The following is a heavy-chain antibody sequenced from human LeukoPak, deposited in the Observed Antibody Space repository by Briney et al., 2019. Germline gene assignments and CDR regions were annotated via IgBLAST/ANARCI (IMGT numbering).Heavy chain of an antibody. CDR1: GGTFSSYA. CDR3: ASKDSSGWYEEA. Sequence: SVKVSCKASGGTFSSYAISWVRQAPGQGLEWMGGIIPIFGTANYAQKFQGRVTITADESTSTAYMELSSLRSEDTAVYYCASKDSSGWYEEAWGQGTLVTVSS. D-gene: IGHD6-19*01. V-gene: IGHV1-69*01. J-gene: IGHJ5*02. CDR2: IIPIFGTA.